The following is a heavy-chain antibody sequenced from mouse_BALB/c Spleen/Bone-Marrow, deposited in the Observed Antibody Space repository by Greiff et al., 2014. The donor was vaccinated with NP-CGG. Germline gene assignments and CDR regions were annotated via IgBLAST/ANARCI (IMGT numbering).Heavy chain of an antibody. Sequence: VQLKDSGGGLVQPGGSLRLSCATSGFTFTDYYMSWVRQPPGKALEWLGFIRTTANGYTTEYSASEKARFTISRANSQSILYLQMNTLRAEDSATDYCARDDYYAMDYWGQGTSVTVSS. CDR1: GFTFTDYY. CDR2: IRTTANGYTT. J-gene: IGHJ4*01. CDR3: ARDDYYAMDY. V-gene: IGHV7-3*02.